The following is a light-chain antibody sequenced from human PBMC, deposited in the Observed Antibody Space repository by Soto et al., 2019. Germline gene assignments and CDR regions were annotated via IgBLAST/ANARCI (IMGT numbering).Light chain of an antibody. V-gene: IGKV1-27*01. CDR2: EAS. CDR3: QKYNGTPRT. CDR1: QDISGH. J-gene: IGKJ1*01. Sequence: DIRVTQSPSSLSAPVGDRVTITCRASQDISGHLAWYQQKPGKVPKLLIYEASTLHSGVPSRFSASGSGTDFTLTISSLQPEDVATYYCQKYNGTPRTFGQGTKVELK.